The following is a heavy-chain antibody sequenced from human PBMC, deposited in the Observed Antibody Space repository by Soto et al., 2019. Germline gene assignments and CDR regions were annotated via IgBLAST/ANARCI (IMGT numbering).Heavy chain of an antibody. D-gene: IGHD6-13*01. CDR3: ARDPAAAGTDSAPYFDY. V-gene: IGHV1-69*13. CDR1: EAPSAAML. Sequence: SVKVSARLLEAPSAAMLSAGCDRPLDKGLEWMGGIIPIFGTANYAQKFQGRVTITADESTSTAYMELSSLRSEDTAVYYCARDPAAAGTDSAPYFDYWGQGTLVTVSS. CDR2: IIPIFGTA. J-gene: IGHJ4*02.